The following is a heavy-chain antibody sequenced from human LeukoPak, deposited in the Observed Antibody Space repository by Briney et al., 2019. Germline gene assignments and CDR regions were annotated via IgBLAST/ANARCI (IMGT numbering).Heavy chain of an antibody. J-gene: IGHJ5*02. Sequence: GGSLRLSCAASGFTFNSYWMHWVPHAPGKGLVWVSRIYEDGKTIDYADSVKGRFTISRDNAKDTLYLQMSRLRDEDTAVYYCVSDLCGGDDQWGRGTLVTVSS. CDR3: VSDLCGGDDQ. CDR1: GFTFNSYW. D-gene: IGHD3-3*01. V-gene: IGHV3-74*01. CDR2: IYEDGKTI.